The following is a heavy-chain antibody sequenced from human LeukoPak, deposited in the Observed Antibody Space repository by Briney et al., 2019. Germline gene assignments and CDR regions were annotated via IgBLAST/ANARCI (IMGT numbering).Heavy chain of an antibody. D-gene: IGHD3-3*01. CDR2: ISSSGSTI. V-gene: IGHV3-11*01. CDR1: GFTFSDYY. J-gene: IGHJ4*02. Sequence: GGSLRLSCAASGFTFSDYYMSWIRQAPGKGLEWASYISSSGSTIYYADSVKGRFTISRDNAKNSLYLQMNSLRAEDTAVYYCARDKQAYDFWSGYYQGYFDYWGQGTLVTVSS. CDR3: ARDKQAYDFWSGYYQGYFDY.